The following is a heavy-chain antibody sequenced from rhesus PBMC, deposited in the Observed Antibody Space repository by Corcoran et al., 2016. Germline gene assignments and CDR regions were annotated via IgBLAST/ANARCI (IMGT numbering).Heavy chain of an antibody. D-gene: IGHD3-3*01. Sequence: QVQLQESGPGLVKPSETLSLTCAVSGGSISGGYGWSWIRQPPGKGLECSGHVFGSIGGTYYNPSLKSRVTISRDTSQNQFSLKLSSVNAADTAVYYCARVTIFGLVVNWYFDLWGPGVLVTVSS. J-gene: IGHJ5-1*01. CDR2: VFGSIGGT. V-gene: IGHV4S7*01. CDR3: ARVTIFGLVVNWYFDL. CDR1: GGSISGGYG.